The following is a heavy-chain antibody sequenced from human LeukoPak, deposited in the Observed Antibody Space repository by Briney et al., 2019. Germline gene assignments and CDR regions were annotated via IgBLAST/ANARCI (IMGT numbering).Heavy chain of an antibody. D-gene: IGHD2/OR15-2a*01. CDR2: IRSDGSDT. V-gene: IGHV3-74*01. CDR3: ARDWFHAIDY. J-gene: IGHJ4*02. CDR1: GFTFSDTW. Sequence: GGSLRLSCAASGFTFSDTWMHWVRQAPGEGLVWVSRIRSDGSDTRYAGSVKGRFTISRDNAKNTLYLQMNSLRAEDTAVYYCARDWFHAIDYWGQGTLVTVSS.